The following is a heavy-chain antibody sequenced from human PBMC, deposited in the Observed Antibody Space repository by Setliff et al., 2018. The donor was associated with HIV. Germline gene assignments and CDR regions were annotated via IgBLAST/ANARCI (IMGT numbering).Heavy chain of an antibody. CDR3: ARGGFGTGLDY. CDR2: TRNRANNYIT. Sequence: SLRLSCAASGFSLSDYYMDWVRQAPGKGLEWVGRTRNRANNYITDYATSVQGRFTISRDNAKNTVYLQMNSLRTEDTAVYYCARGGFGTGLDYWGLGALVTVSS. CDR1: GFSLSDYY. D-gene: IGHD6-13*01. J-gene: IGHJ4*02. V-gene: IGHV3-72*01.